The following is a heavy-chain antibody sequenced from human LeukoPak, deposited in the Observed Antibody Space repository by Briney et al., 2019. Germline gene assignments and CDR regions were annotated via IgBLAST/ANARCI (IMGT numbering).Heavy chain of an antibody. J-gene: IGHJ2*01. CDR3: VRQNRPRVGATLWYFDL. CDR1: GYTFIGYY. Sequence: GASVKVSCKASGYTFIGYYMHWVRLAPGQGLEWMGWINPDTGGAHYAQKFQGRVTMTRDTSITTAYMELGRLRSDDTAVFYCVRQNRPRVGATLWYFDLWGRGTLVTVSS. V-gene: IGHV1-2*02. D-gene: IGHD1-26*01. CDR2: INPDTGGA.